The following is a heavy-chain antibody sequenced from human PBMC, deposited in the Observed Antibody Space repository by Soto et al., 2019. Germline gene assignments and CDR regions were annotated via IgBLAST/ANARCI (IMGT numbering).Heavy chain of an antibody. Sequence: PSETLSLTCAVSAYSISSGYYWGWIRQPPGKGLEWIGSIYHSGSTYYNPSLKSRVTISVDTSKNQFSLKLSSVTAADTAVYYCAMWDFWSGVELGGGYYFDYWGQGTLVTVSS. D-gene: IGHD3-3*01. CDR3: AMWDFWSGVELGGGYYFDY. V-gene: IGHV4-38-2*01. CDR1: AYSISSGYY. CDR2: IYHSGST. J-gene: IGHJ4*02.